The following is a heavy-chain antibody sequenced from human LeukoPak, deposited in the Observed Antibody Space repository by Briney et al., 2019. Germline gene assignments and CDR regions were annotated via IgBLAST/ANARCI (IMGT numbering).Heavy chain of an antibody. V-gene: IGHV4-34*01. CDR2: INHSGST. CDR3: ARRGNSHDYSNYWLHYYYGMDV. Sequence: KASETLSLTCAVYGGSFSGYYWSWIRQPPGKGLEWIGEINHSGSTNYNPSLKSRVTISVDTSKNQFSLKLSSVTAADTAVYYCARRGNSHDYSNYWLHYYYGMDVWGQGTTVTVSS. CDR1: GGSFSGYY. J-gene: IGHJ6*02. D-gene: IGHD4-4*01.